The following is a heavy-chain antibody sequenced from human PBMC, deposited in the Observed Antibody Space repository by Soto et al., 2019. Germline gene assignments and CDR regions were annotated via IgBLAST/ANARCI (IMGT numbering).Heavy chain of an antibody. CDR3: ARGLRTTAFGLYDAFDI. CDR2: IIPILGIA. J-gene: IGHJ3*02. V-gene: IGHV1-69*02. Sequence: SVKVSCKASGDTFSRYTINWVRQAPGQGLEWMGRIIPILGIANYAEKFQGRVTITADKSTSTAYMELSSLRSEDTAVYYCARGLRTTAFGLYDAFDIWGQGTMVTVSS. D-gene: IGHD1-1*01. CDR1: GDTFSRYT.